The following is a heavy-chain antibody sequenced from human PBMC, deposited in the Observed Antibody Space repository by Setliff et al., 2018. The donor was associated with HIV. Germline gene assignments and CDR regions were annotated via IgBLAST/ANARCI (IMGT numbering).Heavy chain of an antibody. CDR2: ISGYTGIT. CDR1: GYIFSHYG. J-gene: IGHJ5*02. CDR3: ARDAGTGGPGRWVDP. Sequence: ASVKVSCKISGYIFSHYGVTWVRQAPGQGLEYMGYISGYTGITHYEQSFQGRVTMTTDPSKYTAYMELRSLKYDDTAVYYCARDAGTGGPGRWVDPWGQGTMVTVSS. V-gene: IGHV1-18*01. D-gene: IGHD1-1*01.